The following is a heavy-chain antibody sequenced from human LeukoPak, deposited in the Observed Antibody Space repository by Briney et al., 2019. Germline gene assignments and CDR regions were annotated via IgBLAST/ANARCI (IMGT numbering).Heavy chain of an antibody. D-gene: IGHD3-10*01. CDR1: GFTFSRYG. V-gene: IGHV3-30*03. J-gene: IGHJ6*02. CDR3: ASTGGYGSGTYDYYYFGMDV. CDR2: ISYDASNE. Sequence: GRSLRLSCAASGFTFSRYGIHWVRQAPGKGLEWVAVISYDASNEHYADSVKGRFTISRDNAKNSLYLQMNSLRAEDTAVYYCASTGGYGSGTYDYYYFGMDVWGQGTTVTVSS.